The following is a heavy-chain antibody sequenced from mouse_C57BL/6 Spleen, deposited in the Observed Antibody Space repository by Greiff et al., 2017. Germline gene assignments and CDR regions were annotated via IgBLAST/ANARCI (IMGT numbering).Heavy chain of an antibody. J-gene: IGHJ2*01. CDR1: GYTFTSYW. V-gene: IGHV1-55*01. CDR2: IYPGSGST. Sequence: VKLQQPGAELVKPGASVKMSCKASGYTFTSYWITWVKQRPGQGLEWIGDIYPGSGSTNYNEKFKSKATLTVDTSSSTAYMQLSSLTSEDSAVYYCAREGIYDYDVYFDYWGQGTTLTVSS. D-gene: IGHD2-4*01. CDR3: AREGIYDYDVYFDY.